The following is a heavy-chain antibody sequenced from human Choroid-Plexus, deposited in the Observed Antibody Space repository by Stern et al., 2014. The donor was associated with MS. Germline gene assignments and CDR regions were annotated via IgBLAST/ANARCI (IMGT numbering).Heavy chain of an antibody. CDR1: GCTFGSCG. Sequence: QVQLVESGGGVEKPGRPLRLSCEASGCTFGSCGMHWVRQAPGKGLEWVGGVSPDGSNKNYADSVKGRFTISRDNSQNTLYMQMSSLRPEDTAVYYCAKDRHYLTYFFDHWGQGSLVTVSS. V-gene: IGHV3-30*18. CDR2: VSPDGSNK. D-gene: IGHD2/OR15-2a*01. CDR3: AKDRHYLTYFFDH. J-gene: IGHJ5*02.